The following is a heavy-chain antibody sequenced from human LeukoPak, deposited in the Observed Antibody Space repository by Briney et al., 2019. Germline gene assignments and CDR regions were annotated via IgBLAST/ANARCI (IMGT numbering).Heavy chain of an antibody. J-gene: IGHJ6*02. CDR1: GYTFTGYY. D-gene: IGHD3-3*01. Sequence: VASVKVSCKASGYTFTGYYMHWLRQAPGQGLEWMGRINPNSGGTNYAQKFQGRVTMTRDTSISTAYMELSRLRSDDTAVYYCARGGYDFVYYYYGMDVWGQGTTVIVSS. CDR3: ARGGYDFVYYYYGMDV. V-gene: IGHV1-2*06. CDR2: INPNSGGT.